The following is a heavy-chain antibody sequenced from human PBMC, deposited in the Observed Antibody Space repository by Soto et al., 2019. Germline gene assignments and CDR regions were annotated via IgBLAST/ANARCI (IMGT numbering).Heavy chain of an antibody. Sequence: QVQLVESGGGVVQPGTSLRLSCTASGFTFNSYGIHWVRQAPGKGLVWLALIEYNAKNRFYADSVKGRFSISRDTSRNTVYLQVNGRRAEDTAGYYCTREGDDYCSGTRCFRYYGWDVWGQGTRVIGSS. V-gene: IGHV3-33*05. CDR2: IEYNAKNR. CDR3: TREGDDYCSGTRCFRYYGWDV. J-gene: IGHJ6*02. CDR1: GFTFNSYG. D-gene: IGHD2-15*01.